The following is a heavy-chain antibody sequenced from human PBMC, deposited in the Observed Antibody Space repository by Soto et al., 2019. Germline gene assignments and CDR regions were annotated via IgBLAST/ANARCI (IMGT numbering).Heavy chain of an antibody. CDR2: LNWRGDNI. D-gene: IGHD5-12*01. J-gene: IGHJ5*01. CDR3: ANDRYDLSWYEVALDS. Sequence: GGSLRLSCAASGFSFDRYAMHWVRQVPGRGLEWVAGLNWRGDNIAYADSVKGRFTISRDNAKHSLFLQMDSLRPEDTAQYYCANDRYDLSWYEVALDSWGHGIPVTVSS. V-gene: IGHV3-9*01. CDR1: GFSFDRYA.